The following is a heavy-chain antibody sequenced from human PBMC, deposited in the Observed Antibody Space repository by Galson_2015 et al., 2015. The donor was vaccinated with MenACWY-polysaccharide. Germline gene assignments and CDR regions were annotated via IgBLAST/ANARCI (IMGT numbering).Heavy chain of an antibody. Sequence: SLRLSCAASGFTFSNYAMSWVRQAPGKGLEWVSAISGTGGNTYYADSVRGRVTISRDNSKNTLHLQVNSLRAEDTAVYYCARVRIASRSFDYWGQGTLVTVSS. J-gene: IGHJ4*02. CDR2: ISGTGGNT. CDR3: ARVRIASRSFDY. D-gene: IGHD6-13*01. CDR1: GFTFSNYA. V-gene: IGHV3-23*01.